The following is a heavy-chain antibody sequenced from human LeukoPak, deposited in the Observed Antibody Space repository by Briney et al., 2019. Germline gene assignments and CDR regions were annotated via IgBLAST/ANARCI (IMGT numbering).Heavy chain of an antibody. J-gene: IGHJ5*02. CDR3: TTARGLRTYNWFDP. Sequence: GGSLRLSCAASGFTFSSYAMHLVRQAPGKGLEWVAVISYDGSNKYYADSVKGRFTISRDNSKNTLYLQMNSLKTEDTAVYYCTTARGLRTYNWFDPWGQGTLVTVSS. V-gene: IGHV3-30-3*01. CDR1: GFTFSSYA. D-gene: IGHD5-12*01. CDR2: ISYDGSNK.